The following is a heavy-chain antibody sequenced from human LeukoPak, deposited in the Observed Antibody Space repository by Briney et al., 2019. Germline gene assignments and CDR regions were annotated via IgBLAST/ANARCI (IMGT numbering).Heavy chain of an antibody. CDR1: GFTFSNYW. CDR3: AREPGSSGWRHILGYFDY. D-gene: IGHD6-19*01. CDR2: INQDGGEK. Sequence: GGSLRLSCAASGFTFSNYWMSWVRQAPGKGLEWVANINQDGGEKYYVDSVKGRFTISRDNAKNSLYLQMNSLRAEDMAVYYCAREPGSSGWRHILGYFDYWGQGTLVTVSS. V-gene: IGHV3-7*01. J-gene: IGHJ4*02.